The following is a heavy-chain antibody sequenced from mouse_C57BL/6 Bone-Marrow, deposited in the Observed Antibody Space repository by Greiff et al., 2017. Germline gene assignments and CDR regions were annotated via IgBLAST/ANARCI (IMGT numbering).Heavy chain of an antibody. V-gene: IGHV2-9-1*01. Sequence: VQLQESGPGLVAPSQSLSLTCTVSGFSLTSYAISWVRQPPGKGLEWLGVLWTGGGTNYNSALKSRLSIRKDNSKSQFFLKMNSLQTDDTARYYCARDSSGPYYFDYGGQGTTLTVSS. J-gene: IGHJ2*01. CDR2: LWTGGGT. CDR3: ARDSSGPYYFDY. CDR1: GFSLTSYA. D-gene: IGHD3-2*02.